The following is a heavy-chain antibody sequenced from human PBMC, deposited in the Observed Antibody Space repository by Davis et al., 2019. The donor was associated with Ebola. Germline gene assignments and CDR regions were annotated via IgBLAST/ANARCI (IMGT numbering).Heavy chain of an antibody. J-gene: IGHJ6*02. Sequence: ASVKVSCKASGDTFTGYYMHWVRQAPGQGLEWMGWINPNSGGTNYAQKFQGWVTMTRDTSISTAYMELSRLRSDDTAVYYCARDTGTVTTFYGMDVWGQGTTVTVSS. CDR1: GDTFTGYY. D-gene: IGHD4-17*01. CDR3: ARDTGTVTTFYGMDV. CDR2: INPNSGGT. V-gene: IGHV1-2*04.